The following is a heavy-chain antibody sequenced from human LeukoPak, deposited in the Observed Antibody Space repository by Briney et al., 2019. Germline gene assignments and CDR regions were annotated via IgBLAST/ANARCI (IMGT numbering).Heavy chain of an antibody. Sequence: GGSLRLSCAASGFTFSSFGMNWVRQAPGKGLEWVANIKQDGSEKYYVDSVKGRFTISRDNAKKSLYLQMNSLRAEDTAVYYCARETEMANLDYWGQGTLVTVSS. CDR3: ARETEMANLDY. CDR1: GFTFSSFG. D-gene: IGHD5-24*01. CDR2: IKQDGSEK. J-gene: IGHJ4*02. V-gene: IGHV3-7*04.